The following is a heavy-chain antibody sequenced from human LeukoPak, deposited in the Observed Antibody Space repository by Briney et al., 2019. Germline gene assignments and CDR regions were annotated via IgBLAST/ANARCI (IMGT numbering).Heavy chain of an antibody. D-gene: IGHD3-3*01. CDR3: ARDLAPSPYYDFWSGTTELPGDY. J-gene: IGHJ4*02. Sequence: PGGSLRLSCAASGFTFSSYSMNWVRQAPGKGLEWVSSISSSSYIYYADSVKGRFTISRDNAKNSLYLHVNSLRAEDTAVYYCARDLAPSPYYDFWSGTTELPGDYWGQGTLVTVSS. CDR2: ISSSSYI. V-gene: IGHV3-21*01. CDR1: GFTFSSYS.